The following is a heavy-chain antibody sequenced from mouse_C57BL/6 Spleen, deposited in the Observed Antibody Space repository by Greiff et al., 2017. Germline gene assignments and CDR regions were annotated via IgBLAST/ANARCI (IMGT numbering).Heavy chain of an antibody. CDR2: IWWDDDK. V-gene: IGHV8-8*01. D-gene: IGHD4-1*01. Sequence: QVTLKESGPGILQPSQTLSLTCSFSGFSLSTFGMGVGWIRQPSGKGLEWLAHIWWDDDKYYNPALKSRLTISKDTSKNQVFLKIANVDTADTATYYCARTNWDGGLAWFAYWGQGTLVTVSA. CDR3: ARTNWDGGLAWFAY. J-gene: IGHJ3*01. CDR1: GFSLSTFGMG.